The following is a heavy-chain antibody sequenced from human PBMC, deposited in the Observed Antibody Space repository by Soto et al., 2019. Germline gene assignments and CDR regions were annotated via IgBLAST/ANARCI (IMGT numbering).Heavy chain of an antibody. J-gene: IGHJ6*02. V-gene: IGHV3-23*01. CDR1: GFTFSHYV. D-gene: IGHD2-21*01. CDR3: AKVRASYLSASYFYYGLDV. CDR2: ISGSGSSV. Sequence: EVELLESGGGLVRPGGSLRLSCAASGFTFSHYVLSWVRQSPGRGLEWVSSISGSGSSVYLADSVRGRFTMSRDLSRNTVSLQMNSLRAEDKAVYYCAKVRASYLSASYFYYGLDVWGQGTTVTVSS.